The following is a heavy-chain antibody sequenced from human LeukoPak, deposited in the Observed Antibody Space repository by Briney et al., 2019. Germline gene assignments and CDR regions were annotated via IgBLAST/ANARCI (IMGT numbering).Heavy chain of an antibody. J-gene: IGHJ4*02. CDR1: GYTFTGYY. D-gene: IGHD3-10*01. CDR3: AREPIGDKYYYGSGSYS. Sequence: ASVKVSCKASGYTFTGYYMHWVRQAPGQGLEWMGWINPNSGGTNYAQKFQGRVTMTRDTSISTAYIELSRLTSDDTAVYYCAREPIGDKYYYGSGSYSWGQGTLVTVSS. V-gene: IGHV1-2*02. CDR2: INPNSGGT.